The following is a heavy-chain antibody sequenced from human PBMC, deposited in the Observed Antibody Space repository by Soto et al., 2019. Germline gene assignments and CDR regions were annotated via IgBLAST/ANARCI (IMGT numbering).Heavy chain of an antibody. Sequence: QVQLVQSGAEVKKPGSSVKVSCKASGGTFSSYAISWVRQAPGQRLEWMGGIIPISDTTNYAQKFQGRVTITAEESTSTAYMELSSLRSEDTAVYYCARSQGSSTSLEIYYYYYYGMDVWGQGTTVTVSS. CDR3: ARSQGSSTSLEIYYYYYYGMDV. J-gene: IGHJ6*02. V-gene: IGHV1-69*01. D-gene: IGHD2-2*01. CDR1: GGTFSSYA. CDR2: IIPISDTT.